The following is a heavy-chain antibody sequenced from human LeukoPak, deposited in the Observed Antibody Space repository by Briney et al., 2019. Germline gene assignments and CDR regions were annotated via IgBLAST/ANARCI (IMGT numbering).Heavy chain of an antibody. Sequence: GGSLRLSCAASGFTFSSYSMNWVRQAPGKGLEWVSSISSSSSYIYYADSVKGRFTISRDNAKNSLYLQMNSLRPEDTAVYYCAKDGHTSSWYHFDFWGQGTLLTVSS. V-gene: IGHV3-21*04. CDR2: ISSSSSYI. D-gene: IGHD6-13*01. J-gene: IGHJ4*02. CDR1: GFTFSSYS. CDR3: AKDGHTSSWYHFDF.